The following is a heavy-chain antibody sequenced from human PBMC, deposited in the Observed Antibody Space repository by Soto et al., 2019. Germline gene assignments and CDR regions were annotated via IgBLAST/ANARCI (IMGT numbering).Heavy chain of an antibody. CDR3: ARGCGGDCAPHDAFDI. J-gene: IGHJ3*02. D-gene: IGHD2-21*02. CDR1: GYSFTSYW. V-gene: IGHV5-10-1*01. Sequence: EVQLVQSGAEVKKPGESLRISCKGSGYSFTSYWISWVRQMPGKGLEWMGRIDPSDSYTNYSPSFQGHVTISAAKSISTAYLHWSSLKASDTAMYYCARGCGGDCAPHDAFDIWGQGTMVTVSS. CDR2: IDPSDSYT.